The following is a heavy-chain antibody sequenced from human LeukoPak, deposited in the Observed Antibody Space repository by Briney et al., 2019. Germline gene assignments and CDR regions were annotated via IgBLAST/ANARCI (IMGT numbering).Heavy chain of an antibody. CDR1: GGSISSYY. CDR2: INHSGST. J-gene: IGHJ4*02. CDR3: ALTYYDILTGSPFDY. V-gene: IGHV4-34*01. Sequence: PSETPSLTCTVSGGSISSYYWSWIRQPPGKGLEWIGEINHSGSTNYNPSLKSRVTISVDTSKNQFSLKLSSVTAADTAVYYCALTYYDILTGSPFDYWGQGTLITVSS. D-gene: IGHD3-9*01.